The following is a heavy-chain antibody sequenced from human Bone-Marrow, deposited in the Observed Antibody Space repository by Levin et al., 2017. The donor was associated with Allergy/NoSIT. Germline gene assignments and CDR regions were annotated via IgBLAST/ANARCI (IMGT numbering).Heavy chain of an antibody. D-gene: IGHD3-3*01. CDR3: AREVAYEGPSDYSGMDV. CDR2: IYYSGST. Sequence: SQTLSLTCTVSGGSISSSSYYWGWIRQPPGKGLDWIVTIYYSGSTYYNPSLKSRVTISIDMSKNQFSLKLSSVTAADTAVYYCAREVAYEGPSDYSGMDVWGQGTTVTVSS. CDR1: GGSISSSSYY. J-gene: IGHJ6*02. V-gene: IGHV4-39*07.